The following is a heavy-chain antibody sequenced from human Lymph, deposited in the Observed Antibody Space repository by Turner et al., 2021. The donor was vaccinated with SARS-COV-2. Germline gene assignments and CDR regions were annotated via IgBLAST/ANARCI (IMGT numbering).Heavy chain of an antibody. D-gene: IGHD4-17*01. CDR3: ARDIPTTADYFDY. V-gene: IGHV3-21*01. CDR2: ISRSSRYI. Sequence: EVQLVESGGGLVKPGGSLRLSCAASGFTFSTYSMNWVRQAPGKGLEWISSISRSSRYIYYADSVKGRFTISRDDAKNSLYLQMNSLRAEDTAVYYCARDIPTTADYFDYWGQGTLVTVSS. J-gene: IGHJ4*02. CDR1: GFTFSTYS.